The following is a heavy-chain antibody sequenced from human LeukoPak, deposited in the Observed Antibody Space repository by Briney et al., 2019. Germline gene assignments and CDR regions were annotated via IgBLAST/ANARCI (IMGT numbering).Heavy chain of an antibody. V-gene: IGHV3-21*01. CDR3: ARDSKYFDWDAYYFDY. CDR1: GFTFSSYS. CDR2: ISSSSTYI. Sequence: PGGSLRLSCAASGFTFSSYSMNWVRQAPGKGLEWVSSISSSSTYIYYADSVKGRFTISRDNAKNSLYLQMNSLRAEDTAVYYCARDSKYFDWDAYYFDYWGQGTLVTVSS. J-gene: IGHJ4*02. D-gene: IGHD3-9*01.